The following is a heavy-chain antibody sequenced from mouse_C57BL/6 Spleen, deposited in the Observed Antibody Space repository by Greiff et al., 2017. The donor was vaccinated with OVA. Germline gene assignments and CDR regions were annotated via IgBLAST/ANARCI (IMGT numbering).Heavy chain of an antibody. D-gene: IGHD1-1*01. CDR3: ARRVLLRRLYYFDY. CDR2: IDPSDSYT. Sequence: QVQLQQPGAELVMPGASVKLSCKASGYTFTSYWMHWVKQRPGKGLEWIGEIDPSDSYTNYNQKFKGKSTLTVDKSSSTAYMQLSSLTSEDSAVYYCARRVLLRRLYYFDYWGKGTTLTVSS. CDR1: GYTFTSYW. V-gene: IGHV1-69*01. J-gene: IGHJ2*01.